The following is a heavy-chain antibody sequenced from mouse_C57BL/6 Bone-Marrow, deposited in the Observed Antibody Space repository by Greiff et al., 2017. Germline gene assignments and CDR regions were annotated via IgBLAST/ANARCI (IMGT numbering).Heavy chain of an antibody. V-gene: IGHV1-76*01. Sequence: VKLQQSGAKLVRPGASVKLSCKASGYTFTDYYINWVKQRPGQGLEWIARIYPGSGNTYYNEKFKGKATLTAEKSSSTAYMQLSSLTSEDSAVYFCARSYYDYPFAYWGQGTLVTVSA. D-gene: IGHD2-4*01. J-gene: IGHJ3*01. CDR1: GYTFTDYY. CDR2: IYPGSGNT. CDR3: ARSYYDYPFAY.